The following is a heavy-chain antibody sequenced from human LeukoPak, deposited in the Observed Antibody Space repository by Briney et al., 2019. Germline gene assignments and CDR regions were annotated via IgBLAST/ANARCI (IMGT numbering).Heavy chain of an antibody. CDR3: AKTYVDTAMELEVGWYYYYMDV. Sequence: ASVKVSCKASGYTFTSYAMNWVRQAPGQGLEWMGWINTNTGNPTYAQGFTGRFVFSLDTSVSTAYLQISSLKAEDTTVYYCAKTYVDTAMELEVGWYYYYMDVWGKGTTVTVSS. CDR2: INTNTGNP. CDR1: GYTFTSYA. J-gene: IGHJ6*03. V-gene: IGHV7-4-1*02. D-gene: IGHD5-18*01.